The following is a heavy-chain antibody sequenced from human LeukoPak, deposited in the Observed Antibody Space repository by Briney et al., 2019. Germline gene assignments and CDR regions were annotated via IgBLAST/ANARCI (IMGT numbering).Heavy chain of an antibody. Sequence: GESLKISCKGSGYSFTSYWIGWVRQMPGKGLEWMGIIYPGDSDTRYSPSFQGQVTISADKSISTAYLQWSSLKASDTAMYYCARSGYYYDSSGSSPGPCDYWGQGTLVTVSS. CDR2: IYPGDSDT. J-gene: IGHJ4*02. D-gene: IGHD3-22*01. CDR1: GYSFTSYW. V-gene: IGHV5-51*01. CDR3: ARSGYYYDSSGSSPGPCDY.